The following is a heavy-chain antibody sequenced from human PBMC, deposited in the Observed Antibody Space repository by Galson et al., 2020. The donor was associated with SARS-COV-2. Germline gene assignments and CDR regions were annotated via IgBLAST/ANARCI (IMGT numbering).Heavy chain of an antibody. CDR3: VRHSGSFYGYFDH. D-gene: IGHD1-26*01. V-gene: IGHV1-18*01. Sequence: GESLKISCKTSGYTFANYGISWARQAPGRGLEWMGWISGYNGNTKYAQNFEGRVSMTTATLTTVYMELRSLKSDDTAVYYCVRHSGSFYGYFDHWGQGTLVTVST. CDR1: GYTFANYG. J-gene: IGHJ4*02. CDR2: ISGYNGNT.